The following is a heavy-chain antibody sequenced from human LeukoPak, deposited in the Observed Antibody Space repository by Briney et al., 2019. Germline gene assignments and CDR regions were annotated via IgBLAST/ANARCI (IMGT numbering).Heavy chain of an antibody. D-gene: IGHD2-2*01. CDR2: IIPIFGTA. CDR3: ARSPSPIVVVPAAIWWFDP. J-gene: IGHJ5*02. Sequence: GASVKVSCKASGGTFSSYAISWVRQAPGQGLECMGGIIPIFGTANYAQKFQGRVTITADESTSTAYMELSSLRSEDTAVYYCARSPSPIVVVPAAIWWFDPWGQGTLVTVSS. CDR1: GGTFSSYA. V-gene: IGHV1-69*01.